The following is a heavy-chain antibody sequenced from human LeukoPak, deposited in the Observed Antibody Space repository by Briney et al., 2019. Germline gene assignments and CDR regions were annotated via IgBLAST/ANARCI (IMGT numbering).Heavy chain of an antibody. V-gene: IGHV4-34*01. CDR3: ARAQLLWSTGGVSDY. CDR2: INHSGST. Sequence: PSETLSLTCAVYGGSFSGYYWSWIRQPPGKGLEWIGEINHSGSTNYNPSLKSRVTISVDTSKNQFSLKLSSVTAADTAVYYCARAQLLWSTGGVSDYWGQGTLVTVPS. D-gene: IGHD3-10*01. J-gene: IGHJ4*02. CDR1: GGSFSGYY.